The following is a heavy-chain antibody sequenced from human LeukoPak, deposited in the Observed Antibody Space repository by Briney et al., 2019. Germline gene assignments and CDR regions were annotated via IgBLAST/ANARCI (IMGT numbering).Heavy chain of an antibody. CDR3: ARAERLFYYDFWSGYDAFDI. CDR2: ISSSSSYI. J-gene: IGHJ3*02. D-gene: IGHD3-3*01. V-gene: IGHV3-21*01. Sequence: GGSLRLSCAASGFTFSSYWMTWVRQAPGKGLEWVSSISSSSSYIYYADSVKGRFTISRDNAKNSLYLQMNSLRAEDTAVYYCARAERLFYYDFWSGYDAFDIWGQGTMVTVSS. CDR1: GFTFSSYW.